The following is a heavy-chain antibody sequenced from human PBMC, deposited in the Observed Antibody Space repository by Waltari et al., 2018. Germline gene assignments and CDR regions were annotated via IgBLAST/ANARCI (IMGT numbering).Heavy chain of an antibody. V-gene: IGHV3-23*01. CDR2: ISGRGGTT. CDR3: AKTLYGGKK. J-gene: IGHJ4*02. CDR1: GFTFSTYA. D-gene: IGHD4-17*01. Sequence: EEQLLESGGGLVQPGGSLRLSCAASGFTFSTYAMSWVRQAPGKGVGGVSAISGRGGTTYYADSVKGRFTISRDNSKNTLYLQMNSLRAEDTAVYYCAKTLYGGKKWGQGTLVTVSS.